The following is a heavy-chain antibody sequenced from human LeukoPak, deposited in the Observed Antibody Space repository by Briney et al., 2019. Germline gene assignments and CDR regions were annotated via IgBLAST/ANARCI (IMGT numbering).Heavy chain of an antibody. D-gene: IGHD1-26*01. CDR3: ARYLSFGSLDF. CDR1: GFILSTHG. J-gene: IGHJ4*02. V-gene: IGHV3-33*01. Sequence: GGSLRLSCAASGFILSTHGMHWVRQAPGKGLEWVAGMWYDGSREDYADSVKGRFTISRGMSKNTLNLQMNSLRVEDTAMFYCARYLSFGSLDFRGQGTLVTVSS. CDR2: MWYDGSRE.